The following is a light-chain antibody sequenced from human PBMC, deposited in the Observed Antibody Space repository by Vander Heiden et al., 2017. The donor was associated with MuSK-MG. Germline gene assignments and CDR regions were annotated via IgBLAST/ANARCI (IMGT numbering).Light chain of an antibody. CDR2: DVN. CDR1: SSDVGRYNY. Sequence: QSALTQPASVSGSPGQSITISCTGTSSDVGRYNYVSWYQQHPGKAHKLMIYDVNNRPSGVSNRFSGSKSGNTASLTISVLQAEDEADYYCTSYTSSSTLVFGGGTKLTVL. CDR3: TSYTSSSTLV. J-gene: IGLJ2*01. V-gene: IGLV2-14*01.